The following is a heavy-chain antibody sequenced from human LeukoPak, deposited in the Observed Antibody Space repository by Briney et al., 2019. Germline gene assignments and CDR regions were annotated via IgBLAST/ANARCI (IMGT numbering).Heavy chain of an antibody. CDR3: ARAKDIVVV. D-gene: IGHD2-2*01. CDR2: ISYSGGT. Sequence: PSETLSLTCTVSGGSITTYYWSWIRQPPGKGLEWIGYISYSGGTNYNPSLKSRLTISIDTSKNQFSLKLSSVTAADTAVYYCARAKDIVVVWGQGTLVTVSS. J-gene: IGHJ4*02. CDR1: GGSITTYY. V-gene: IGHV4-59*12.